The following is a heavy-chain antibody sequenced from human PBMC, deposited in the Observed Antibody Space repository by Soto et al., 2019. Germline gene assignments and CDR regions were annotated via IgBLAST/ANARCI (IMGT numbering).Heavy chain of an antibody. CDR1: GGTFSIYA. CDR3: ARWDYSSGYYGY. Sequence: QVQLVQSGAEVKKPGSSVTVSCKASGGTFSIYAISWVRQAPGQGLEWMGGIIPIFGTANYAQKFQGRVTITADESTSTAYMERSRLRSEDTDVYYCARWDYSSGYYGYWGQGTLVTVSS. J-gene: IGHJ4*02. CDR2: IIPIFGTA. D-gene: IGHD3-22*01. V-gene: IGHV1-69*01.